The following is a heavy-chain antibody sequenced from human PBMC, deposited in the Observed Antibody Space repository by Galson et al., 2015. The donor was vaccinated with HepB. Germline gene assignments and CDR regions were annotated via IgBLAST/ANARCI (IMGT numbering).Heavy chain of an antibody. CDR3: TTAPLMITFGGVSNFDY. V-gene: IGHV3-15*01. CDR2: IKSKTDGGTT. D-gene: IGHD3-16*01. J-gene: IGHJ4*02. Sequence: SLRLSCAASGFTFSNAWMSWVRQAPGKGLEWVGRIKSKTDGGTTDYAAPVKGRFTISRDDSKNTLYLQMNSLKTEDTAVYYCTTAPLMITFGGVSNFDYWGQGTLVTVSS. CDR1: GFTFSNAW.